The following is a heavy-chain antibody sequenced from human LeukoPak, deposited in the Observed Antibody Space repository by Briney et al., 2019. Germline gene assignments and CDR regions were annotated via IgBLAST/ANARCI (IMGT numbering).Heavy chain of an antibody. CDR2: INPSGGST. CDR3: ARAASRDGYSTDYYFDY. Sequence: ASVKVSCKASGYTFTSYYMHWVRQAPGQGLEWMGIINPSGGSTSYAQKFQGRVTMTRDTSTSTVYMELSSLRSEDTAVYYCARAASRDGYSTDYYFDYWGQGTLVNVSS. J-gene: IGHJ4*02. D-gene: IGHD5-24*01. V-gene: IGHV1-46*01. CDR1: GYTFTSYY.